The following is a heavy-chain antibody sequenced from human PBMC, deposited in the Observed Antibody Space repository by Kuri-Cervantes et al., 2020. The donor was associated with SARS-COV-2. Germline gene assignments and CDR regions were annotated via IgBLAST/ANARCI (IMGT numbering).Heavy chain of an antibody. D-gene: IGHD3-10*01. J-gene: IGHJ4*02. Sequence: GESLKISCAASGFTFSDYYTSWVRQAPGKGLEWVSVIYSGGSSTYYADSVKGRFTISRDNSKNTLYLQMNSLRAEDTAVYYCAKFAKVLLWFGDHYYFDYWGQGTLVTVSS. CDR3: AKFAKVLLWFGDHYYFDY. V-gene: IGHV3-23*03. CDR1: GFTFSDYY. CDR2: IYSGGSST.